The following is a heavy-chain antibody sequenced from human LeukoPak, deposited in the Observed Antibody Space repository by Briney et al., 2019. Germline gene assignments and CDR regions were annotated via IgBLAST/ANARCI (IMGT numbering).Heavy chain of an antibody. D-gene: IGHD5-18*01. J-gene: IGHJ4*02. CDR1: GGSFSGYY. Sequence: PSETLSLTCAVYGGSFSGYYWSWIRQPPVKGLEWIGEINHSGSTNYNPSLKSRVTISVDTSKNQFSLKLSSVTAADTAVYYCARGEECGYRYGSCHKDYWGQGTLVTVSS. CDR2: INHSGST. V-gene: IGHV4-34*01. CDR3: ARGEECGYRYGSCHKDY.